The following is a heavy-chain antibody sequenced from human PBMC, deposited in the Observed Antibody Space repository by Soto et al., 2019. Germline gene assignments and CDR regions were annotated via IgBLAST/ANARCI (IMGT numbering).Heavy chain of an antibody. CDR3: AAVGSLRYFDWSLN. D-gene: IGHD3-9*01. CDR2: IVVGSGNT. Sequence: ASVKVSCKASGFTFTSSAVQWVRQARGQRLEWIGWIVVGSGNTNYAQKFQERVTITRDMSTSTAYMELSSLRSEDTAVYYCAAVGSLRYFDWSLNWGQGTLVTVSS. CDR1: GFTFTSSA. V-gene: IGHV1-58*01. J-gene: IGHJ4*02.